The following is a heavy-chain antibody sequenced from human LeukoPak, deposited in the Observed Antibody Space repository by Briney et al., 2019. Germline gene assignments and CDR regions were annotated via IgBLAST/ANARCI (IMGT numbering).Heavy chain of an antibody. CDR3: TRALSGWTGYSDF. V-gene: IGHV3-49*04. Sequence: QPGGSLRLSCRGSGFTFGDYAVTWVRQAPGKGLQWVGFIRSEEYGGTPDYATSVKGRFTISRENFESTAYLQINSLRTEDTAVYYCTRALSGWTGYSDFWGQGTVVTVSS. J-gene: IGHJ4*02. D-gene: IGHD6-19*01. CDR1: GFTFGDYA. CDR2: IRSEEYGGTP.